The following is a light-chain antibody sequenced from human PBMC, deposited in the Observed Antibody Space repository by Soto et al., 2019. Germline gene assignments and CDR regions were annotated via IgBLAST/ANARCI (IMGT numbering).Light chain of an antibody. V-gene: IGKV3-15*01. CDR1: QGVSRK. Sequence: DIVMTQSPATLSVAPGERVTFSCRASQGVSRKLAWYQHKPGQAPRLLISGASTGATGIPARFSGSGSGTVFTLTISRLQSEDGAIYYCQQYHTWPITFGGGTKVEIK. CDR3: QQYHTWPIT. CDR2: GAS. J-gene: IGKJ4*01.